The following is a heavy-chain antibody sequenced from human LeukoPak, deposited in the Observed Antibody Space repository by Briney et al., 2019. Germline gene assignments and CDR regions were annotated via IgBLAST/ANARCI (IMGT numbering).Heavy chain of an antibody. Sequence: VASVKVSCEASSYTFTSNAISWLRQAPGQGLEWMGWISVYNGNTNYAQKLQGRLTMTTDTSTSTAYMELRSLRSDDTAIYYCARDPCSSTSCYSWYFDLWGRGTLVTVSS. D-gene: IGHD2-2*01. CDR2: ISVYNGNT. CDR1: SYTFTSNA. J-gene: IGHJ2*01. CDR3: ARDPCSSTSCYSWYFDL. V-gene: IGHV1-18*01.